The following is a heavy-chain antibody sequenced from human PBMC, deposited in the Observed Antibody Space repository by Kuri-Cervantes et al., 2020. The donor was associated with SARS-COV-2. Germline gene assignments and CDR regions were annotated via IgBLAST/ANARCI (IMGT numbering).Heavy chain of an antibody. J-gene: IGHJ6*02. D-gene: IGHD3-3*01. CDR1: GFTFSNAW. V-gene: IGHV3-15*01. CDR2: IKSKTDGGTT. CDR3: TTVFLEWLLPSDYYYYGMDV. Sequence: GESLKISCAASGFTFSNAWMSWVRQAPGKGLEWVGRIKSKTDGGTTDYAAPVKGRFTISRDDSKNTLYLQMNSLKTEDTAVYYCTTVFLEWLLPSDYYYYGMDVWGQGTTVTVSS.